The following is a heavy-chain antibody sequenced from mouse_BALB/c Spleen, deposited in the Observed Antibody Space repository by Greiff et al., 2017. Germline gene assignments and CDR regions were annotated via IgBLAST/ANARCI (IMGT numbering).Heavy chain of an antibody. V-gene: IGHV14-3*02. CDR2: IDPANGNT. Sequence: VQLQQSGAELVKPGASVKLSCTASGFNIKDTYMHWVKQRPEQGLEWIGRIDPANGNTKYDPKFQGKATITADTSSNTAYLQLRSLTSEDTAVYYCASIYYDYRYAMDYWGQGTSVTVSS. D-gene: IGHD2-4*01. CDR1: GFNIKDTY. CDR3: ASIYYDYRYAMDY. J-gene: IGHJ4*01.